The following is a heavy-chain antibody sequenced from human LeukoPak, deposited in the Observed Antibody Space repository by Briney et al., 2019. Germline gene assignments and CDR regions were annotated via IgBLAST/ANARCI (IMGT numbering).Heavy chain of an antibody. J-gene: IGHJ3*02. CDR1: GFTFSSYS. V-gene: IGHV3-21*01. Sequence: GGSLRLSCAASGFTFSSYSMNWVRQAPGKGLEWVSSISSSSSYIYYADSVKGRFTISRDNAKNSLYLQMNSLRAEDTAVYYCARVNYDSSGYHRGAFDIWGQGTMVTVSS. D-gene: IGHD3-22*01. CDR3: ARVNYDSSGYHRGAFDI. CDR2: ISSSSSYI.